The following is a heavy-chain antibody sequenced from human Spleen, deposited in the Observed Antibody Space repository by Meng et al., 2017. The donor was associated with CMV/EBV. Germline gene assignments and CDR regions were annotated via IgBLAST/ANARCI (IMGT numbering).Heavy chain of an antibody. Sequence: GESLKISCAASGFSVSTNYISWVRQAPGRGLECVSVIFTGGTTYYADSVKGRFTISRDSSKNTVYLQMNSLRVEDTAVYYCAKSQQWLVPPFDYWGQGTLVTVSS. CDR2: IFTGGTT. J-gene: IGHJ4*02. V-gene: IGHV3-53*01. CDR3: AKSQQWLVPPFDY. CDR1: GFSVSTNY. D-gene: IGHD6-19*01.